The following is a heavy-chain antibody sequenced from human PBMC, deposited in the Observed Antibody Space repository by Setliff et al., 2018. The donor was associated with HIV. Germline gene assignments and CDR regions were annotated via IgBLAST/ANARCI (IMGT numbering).Heavy chain of an antibody. D-gene: IGHD5-12*01. V-gene: IGHV4-30-4*08. CDR2: IYYSGST. Sequence: TLSLTCTVSGGSISSGDYYWSWIRQPPGKGLEWIGYIYYSGSTCYNPSLKSRVTISVDTSKNQSSLKLSSVTAADTAVYYCARRSGYAEDYWGQGTLVTVSS. CDR1: GGSISSGDYY. CDR3: ARRSGYAEDY. J-gene: IGHJ4*02.